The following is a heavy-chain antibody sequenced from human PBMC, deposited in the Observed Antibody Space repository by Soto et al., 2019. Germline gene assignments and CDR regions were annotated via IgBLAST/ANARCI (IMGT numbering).Heavy chain of an antibody. V-gene: IGHV3-30*18. CDR2: ISYDGSNK. J-gene: IGHJ6*02. CDR3: AKDIRVVPGTTDV. D-gene: IGHD2-2*01. CDR1: GFTFSSYG. Sequence: GGSLRLSCAASGFTFSSYGMHWVRQAPGKGLEWVAVISYDGSNKYYADSVKGRFTISRDNSKNTLYLQMNSLRAEDTAVYYCAKDIRVVPGTTDVWGQGTTVTVSS.